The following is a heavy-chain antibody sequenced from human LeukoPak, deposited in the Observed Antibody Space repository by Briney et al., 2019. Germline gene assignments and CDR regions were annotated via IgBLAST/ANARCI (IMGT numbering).Heavy chain of an antibody. V-gene: IGHV3-21*01. D-gene: IGHD2-15*01. CDR2: IGGSGSNI. J-gene: IGHJ5*01. CDR3: ARGGGYCIIPNCRGTGNRFDS. Sequence: GGSLRLSCAASGFPFGIYNMNWVRQAPGKGLEWVSSIGGSGSNIYYADSMKGRFTISRDNAKNSLYLQMNSLGAEDTAVYFCARGGGYCIIPNCRGTGNRFDSWGQGTLVTVSS. CDR1: GFPFGIYN.